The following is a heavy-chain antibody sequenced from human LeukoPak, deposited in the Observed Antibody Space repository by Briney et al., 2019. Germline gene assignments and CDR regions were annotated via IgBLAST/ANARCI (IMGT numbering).Heavy chain of an antibody. CDR3: AGGYPNYYYGMDV. D-gene: IGHD5-18*01. V-gene: IGHV4-30-2*01. J-gene: IGHJ6*02. CDR1: GGSISSGGYS. Sequence: PSETLSLTCAVSGGSISSGGYSWSWIRQPPGKGLEWIGYIYHSGSTYYNPSLKSRVTISVDRSKNQFSLKLSSVTAADTAVYYCAGGYPNYYYGMDVWGQGTTVIVSS. CDR2: IYHSGST.